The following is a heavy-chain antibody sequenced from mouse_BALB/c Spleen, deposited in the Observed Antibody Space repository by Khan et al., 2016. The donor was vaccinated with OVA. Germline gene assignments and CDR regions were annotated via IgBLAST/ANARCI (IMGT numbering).Heavy chain of an antibody. CDR1: GYSITSDYA. J-gene: IGHJ3*01. Sequence: EVQLVESGPGLVKPSQSLSLTCTVTGYSITSDYAWNWIRQFPGNKLEWMGYISYSGNTSYYPSLKSRFSITRDTSKNQFFLQLNSVTTEDTATYYCAMGRTYWGQGTLVTVSA. D-gene: IGHD4-1*01. CDR3: AMGRTY. CDR2: ISYSGNT. V-gene: IGHV3-2*02.